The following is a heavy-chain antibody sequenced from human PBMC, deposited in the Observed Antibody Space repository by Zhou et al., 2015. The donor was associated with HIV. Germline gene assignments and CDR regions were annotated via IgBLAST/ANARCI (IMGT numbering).Heavy chain of an antibody. V-gene: IGHV1-46*01. CDR1: GYTFTSYG. CDR3: ARGYDSGGYYSDY. CDR2: INPSGDST. J-gene: IGHJ4*01. Sequence: QVQLVQSGAEVKKPGASVKVSCKASGYTFTSYGISWVRQAPGQGFEWMGMINPSGDSTKYAQKFQSRVTMTRDTSTSTVYMELSSLRSEDTAVYYCARGYDSGGYYSDYWGHGTLVTCLL. D-gene: IGHD6-19*01.